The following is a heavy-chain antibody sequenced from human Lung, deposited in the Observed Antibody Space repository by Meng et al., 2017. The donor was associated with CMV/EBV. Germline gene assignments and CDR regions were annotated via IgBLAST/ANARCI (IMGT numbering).Heavy chain of an antibody. CDR2: IYPGDSDT. D-gene: IGHD6-19*01. CDR1: GYSFTTYW. J-gene: IGHJ4*01. Sequence: GGSXRLXCKGSGYSFTTYWIGWVRQMPGKGLEWMGIIYPGDSDTRYSPSFEGQVTIPADKSISTAYLQWSSLKASDTAMYYCARRRSRGPWQYYFDYWGHGTLVTVSS. CDR3: ARRRSRGPWQYYFDY. V-gene: IGHV5-51*01.